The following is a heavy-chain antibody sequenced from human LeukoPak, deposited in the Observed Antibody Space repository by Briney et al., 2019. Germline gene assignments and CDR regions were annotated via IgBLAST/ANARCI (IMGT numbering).Heavy chain of an antibody. CDR3: AKGSGYSDYDIYFDY. Sequence: PGGSLRLSCAASGFTFSSYAMGWVRQAPGKGLEWVSAVSGGGGSTYHADSVKGRVTISRDNAKNTLYLQMNSLRAEDTAVYYCAKGSGYSDYDIYFDYWGQGTLVTVSS. J-gene: IGHJ4*02. V-gene: IGHV3-23*01. CDR2: VSGGGGST. D-gene: IGHD5-12*01. CDR1: GFTFSSYA.